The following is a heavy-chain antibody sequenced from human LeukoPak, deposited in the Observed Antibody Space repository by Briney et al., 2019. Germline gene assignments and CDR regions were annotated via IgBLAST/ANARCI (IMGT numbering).Heavy chain of an antibody. CDR2: INHSGST. J-gene: IGHJ3*02. CDR3: ARGGVRYFDWLLYLDAFDI. D-gene: IGHD3-9*01. V-gene: IGHV4-34*01. CDR1: GGSFSGYY. Sequence: SETLSLTCAVYGGSFSGYYWSWIRQPPGKGLEGIGEINHSGSTNYNPSLKSRVTISVDTSKNQFSLKLSSVTAADTAVYYCARGGVRYFDWLLYLDAFDIWGQGTMVTVSS.